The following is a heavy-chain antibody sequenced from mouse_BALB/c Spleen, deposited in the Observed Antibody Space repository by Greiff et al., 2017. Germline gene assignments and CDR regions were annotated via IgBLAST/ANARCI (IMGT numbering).Heavy chain of an antibody. CDR3: ATGTYYGYYFDY. D-gene: IGHD1-2*01. CDR1: GFSLTSYG. V-gene: IGHV2-9*02. J-gene: IGHJ2*01. Sequence: QVQLKESGPGLVAPSQSLSITCTVSGFSLTSYGVHWVRQPPGKGLEWLGVIWAGGSTNYNSALMSRLSISKDNSKSQVFLKMNSLQTDDTAMYYCATGTYYGYYFDYWGQGTTLTVSS. CDR2: IWAGGST.